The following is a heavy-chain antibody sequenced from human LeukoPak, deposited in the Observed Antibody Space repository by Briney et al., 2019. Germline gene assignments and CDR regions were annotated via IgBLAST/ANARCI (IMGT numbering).Heavy chain of an antibody. CDR2: IYYSGST. V-gene: IGHV4-59*01. CDR3: ARDSRIAVAGYYYYYGMDV. Sequence: SETLSLTCTVSGGSISSYYWSWIRQPPGKGLEWIGHIYYSGSTNYNPSLKSRVTISVDTSKNQFSLKLSSVTAADTAVYYCARDSRIAVAGYYYYYGMDVWGQGTTVTVSS. D-gene: IGHD6-19*01. CDR1: GGSISSYY. J-gene: IGHJ6*02.